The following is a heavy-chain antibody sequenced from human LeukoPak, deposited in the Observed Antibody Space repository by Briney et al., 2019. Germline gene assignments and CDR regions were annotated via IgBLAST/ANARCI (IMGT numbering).Heavy chain of an antibody. J-gene: IGHJ4*02. CDR1: GFTFSSYS. D-gene: IGHD6-13*01. CDR3: ARGGPAAGRFDY. V-gene: IGHV3-66*01. CDR2: IYSGGST. Sequence: GGSLRLSCAASGFTFSSYSMNWVRQAPGKGLEWVSVIYSGGSTYYADSVKGRFTTSRDNSKNTLYLQMNSLRAEDTAVYYCARGGPAAGRFDYWGQGTLVTVSS.